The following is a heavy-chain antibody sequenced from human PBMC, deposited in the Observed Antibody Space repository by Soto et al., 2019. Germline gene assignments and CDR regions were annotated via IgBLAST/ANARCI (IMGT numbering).Heavy chain of an antibody. CDR2: IHYSGST. D-gene: IGHD5-18*01. V-gene: IGHV4-61*01. CDR3: ARDIRGYSRAFDY. J-gene: IGHJ4*02. Sequence: QVQLQESGPGLVKPSETLSLTCTVSGDSVSSGSYYWTWVRQPPGKGLEWIGYIHYSGSTNYNPSLQGRVTISVDTSKNQFSLKLTSVTAADTAFYYCARDIRGYSRAFDYWGQGTLVTVSS. CDR1: GDSVSSGSYY.